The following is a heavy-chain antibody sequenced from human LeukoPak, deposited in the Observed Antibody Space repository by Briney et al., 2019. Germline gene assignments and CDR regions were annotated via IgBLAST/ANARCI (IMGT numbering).Heavy chain of an antibody. V-gene: IGHV4-59*01. J-gene: IGHJ6*02. D-gene: IGHD5-12*01. CDR1: GGSISSYY. Sequence: PSETLSLTCTVSGGSISSYYWSWIRQPPGKGLEWIGYIYYSGSTNYNPSLKSRATISVDTSKNQFSLKLSSVTAADTAVYYCAGTQYSGYDYPYYYGMDVWGQGTTVTVSS. CDR2: IYYSGST. CDR3: AGTQYSGYDYPYYYGMDV.